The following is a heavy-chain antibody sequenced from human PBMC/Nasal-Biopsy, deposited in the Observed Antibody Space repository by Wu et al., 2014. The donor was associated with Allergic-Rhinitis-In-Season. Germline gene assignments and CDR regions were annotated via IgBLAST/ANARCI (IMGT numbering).Heavy chain of an antibody. CDR1: GFTFDDYA. D-gene: IGHD6-13*01. J-gene: IGHJ4*02. V-gene: IGHV3-13*01. CDR3: ARRSVSTSWSFDY. Sequence: SCAASGFTFDDYAMHWVRQAPGKGLEWVSAIGSAGDTYYPDSVKGRFTISREDAKKSLYLQMDSLSAGDTAVYFCARRSVSTSWSFDYWGQGTLVTVSS. CDR2: IGSAGDT.